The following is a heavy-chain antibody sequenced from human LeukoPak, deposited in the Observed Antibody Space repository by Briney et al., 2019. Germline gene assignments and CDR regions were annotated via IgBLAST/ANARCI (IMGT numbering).Heavy chain of an antibody. Sequence: GGSLRLSCAASGFTFSSYGMHWVRQAPGKGLEWVAVISYDGSNKYYADSVKGRFTISRDNSKNTLYLQMNSLRAEHTAVYYCAKDHPQVPVETDYWGQGTLVTVSS. V-gene: IGHV3-30*18. J-gene: IGHJ4*02. CDR3: AKDHPQVPVETDY. CDR2: ISYDGSNK. CDR1: GFTFSSYG.